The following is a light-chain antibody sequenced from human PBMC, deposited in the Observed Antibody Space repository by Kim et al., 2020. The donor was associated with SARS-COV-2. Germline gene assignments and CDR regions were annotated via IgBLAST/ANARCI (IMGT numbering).Light chain of an antibody. CDR1: SLRSYY. J-gene: IGLJ2*01. CDR2: GKN. Sequence: VALGQTVRITCQGDSLRSYYASWYQQKTGQAPVLVIYGKNNRPSGIPDRFSGSSSGNTASLTITGAQAEDEADYYCNSRDSSGNHPFGGGTQLTVL. V-gene: IGLV3-19*01. CDR3: NSRDSSGNHP.